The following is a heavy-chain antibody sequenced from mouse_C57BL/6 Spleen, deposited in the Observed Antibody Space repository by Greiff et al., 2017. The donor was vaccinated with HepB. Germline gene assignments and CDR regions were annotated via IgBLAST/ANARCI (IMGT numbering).Heavy chain of an antibody. CDR3: ARCPLSNYYGSSWGYAMDY. D-gene: IGHD1-1*01. J-gene: IGHJ4*01. CDR1: GYTFTDYN. V-gene: IGHV1-18*01. CDR2: INPNNGGT. Sequence: EVQLQQSGPELVKPGASVKIPCKASGYTFTDYNMDWVKQSHGKSLEWIGDINPNNGGTIYNQKFKGKATLTVDKSSSTAYMELRSLTPEDTAVYYCARCPLSNYYGSSWGYAMDYWGQGTSVTVSS.